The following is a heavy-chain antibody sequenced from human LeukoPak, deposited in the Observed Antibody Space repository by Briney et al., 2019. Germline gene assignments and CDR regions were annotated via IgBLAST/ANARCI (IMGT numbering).Heavy chain of an antibody. Sequence: GESLKISCKGSGYSFTSYWIGWVRQMPGKGLEWTGIIYPGDSDTRYSPSFQGQVTISADKSISTAYLQWSSLKASDTAMYYCARTLYGDRPPSGMDVWGQGTTVTVSS. V-gene: IGHV5-51*01. CDR1: GYSFTSYW. CDR2: IYPGDSDT. D-gene: IGHD4-17*01. CDR3: ARTLYGDRPPSGMDV. J-gene: IGHJ6*02.